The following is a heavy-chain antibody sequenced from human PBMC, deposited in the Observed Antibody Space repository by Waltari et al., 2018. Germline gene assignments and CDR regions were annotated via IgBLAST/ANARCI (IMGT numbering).Heavy chain of an antibody. Sequence: EVQLVESGGGLVQPGGSLSLSCAAPGFTFISYWRPWVRQAAGKGLVRVSRINSDGGSTSYADSVKGRFTISRDNAKNTLYLQMNSLRAEDTAVYYCAREGSTNMDVWGKGTTVTVSS. J-gene: IGHJ6*03. CDR1: GFTFISYW. D-gene: IGHD2-2*01. V-gene: IGHV3-74*01. CDR2: INSDGGST. CDR3: AREGSTNMDV.